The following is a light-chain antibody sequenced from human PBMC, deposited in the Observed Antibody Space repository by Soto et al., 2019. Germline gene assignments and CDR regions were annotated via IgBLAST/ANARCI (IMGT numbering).Light chain of an antibody. Sequence: EIVLTQSPATLSLSPGERATLSCRASQSVSSYLAWYQHKPGQAPSLLIYDASNRATGIPARFSCSGSGTDFTLTISSLEPEDFAVYYCQQRSNWPHTFGPGTKLEIK. CDR1: QSVSSY. V-gene: IGKV3-11*01. CDR3: QQRSNWPHT. CDR2: DAS. J-gene: IGKJ2*01.